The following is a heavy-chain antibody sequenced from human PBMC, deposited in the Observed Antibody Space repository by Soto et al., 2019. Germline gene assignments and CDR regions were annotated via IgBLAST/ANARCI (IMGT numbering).Heavy chain of an antibody. J-gene: IGHJ6*03. D-gene: IGHD3-10*01. CDR1: GGSISSSSYY. CDR3: ARHRITSSGSPSRYMDV. V-gene: IGHV4-39*01. Sequence: SETLSLTCTVSGGSISSSSYYWGWIRQPPGKGLEWNGSIYYSGSTYYNPSLKSRVTISVDTSKNQFSLKLSSVTAADTAVYYCARHRITSSGSPSRYMDVWGKGTTVTVSS. CDR2: IYYSGST.